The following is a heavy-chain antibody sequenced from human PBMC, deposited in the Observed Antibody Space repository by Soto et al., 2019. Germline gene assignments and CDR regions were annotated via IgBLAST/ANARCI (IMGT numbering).Heavy chain of an antibody. CDR2: INHSGST. Sequence: PTETLCCTSAVDCVPFMGCYWVGIRQPPGKGLEWIGEINHSGSTNYNPSLKSRVTISVDTSKNQFSLKLSSVTAADTAVYYCARAGLSIAAQSAFDIWGQGTMVT. D-gene: IGHD6-6*01. V-gene: IGHV4-34*01. CDR1: CVPFMGCY. J-gene: IGHJ3*02. CDR3: ARAGLSIAAQSAFDI.